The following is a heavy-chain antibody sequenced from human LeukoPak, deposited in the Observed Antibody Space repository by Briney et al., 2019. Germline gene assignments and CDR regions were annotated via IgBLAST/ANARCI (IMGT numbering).Heavy chain of an antibody. V-gene: IGHV3-30*02. CDR3: AKFPYSSGWATDY. CDR1: GITFSVYD. Sequence: GGSLRLSCAASGITFSVYDMHWVRQALGKGLEWVAFIRYDGGNKFYADSVKGRFTISRDNSKNTMYLQMNSLRAEDTAVYYCAKFPYSSGWATDYWGQGPLVTVSS. D-gene: IGHD6-19*01. J-gene: IGHJ4*02. CDR2: IRYDGGNK.